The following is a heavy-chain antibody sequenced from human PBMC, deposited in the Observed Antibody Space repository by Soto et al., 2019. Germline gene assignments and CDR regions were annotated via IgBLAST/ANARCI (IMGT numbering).Heavy chain of an antibody. CDR1: GESFSGHF. Sequence: SETLSLTCAVYGESFSGHFWSWIRQSPGKGLEWIGEINDSGSTNKNPSLKSRVSISVDTSKNHFSLNLRSLTAADTAVYYCARGRSYYGSGTYAPNSHWFDAWGQGTLVTVSS. CDR3: ARGRSYYGSGTYAPNSHWFDA. V-gene: IGHV4-34*01. J-gene: IGHJ5*02. D-gene: IGHD3-10*01. CDR2: INDSGST.